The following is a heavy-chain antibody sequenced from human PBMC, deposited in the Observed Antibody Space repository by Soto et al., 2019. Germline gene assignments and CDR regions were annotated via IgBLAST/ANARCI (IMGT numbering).Heavy chain of an antibody. Sequence: QVQLQESGPGLVKPSQTLSLTCTVSGGSISSGGYYWSWIRQHPGKGLEWIGYIYYSGSTYYNPSLKSRVTISVDTSKNQFSLKLCSVTAADTAVYYCARGGYGSGSYYPFDYWGQGTLVTVSS. J-gene: IGHJ4*02. V-gene: IGHV4-31*03. CDR3: ARGGYGSGSYYPFDY. CDR1: GGSISSGGYY. CDR2: IYYSGST. D-gene: IGHD3-10*01.